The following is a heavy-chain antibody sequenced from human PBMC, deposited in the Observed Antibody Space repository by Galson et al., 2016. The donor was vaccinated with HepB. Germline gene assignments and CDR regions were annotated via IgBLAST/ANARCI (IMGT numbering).Heavy chain of an antibody. CDR1: GFTFSSYW. V-gene: IGHV3-7*03. CDR2: IKQDGSEK. J-gene: IGHJ3*02. D-gene: IGHD3-22*01. CDR3: QTYYYDSSDYPDAFDI. Sequence: SLRLSCAASGFTFSSYWMSWVRQAPGKGLEWVANIKQDGSEKYYVDSVKGRFTISRDNAKNSLYLQMNSLRAEDTALYYCQTYYYDSSDYPDAFDIWGQGTMVTVSS.